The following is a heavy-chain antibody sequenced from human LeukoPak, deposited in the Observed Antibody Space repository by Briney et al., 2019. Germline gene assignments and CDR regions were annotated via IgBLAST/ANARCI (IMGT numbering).Heavy chain of an antibody. CDR2: ISGSGGNT. V-gene: IGHV3-23*01. D-gene: IGHD6-19*01. CDR3: AKAFTIAVSGFDY. CDR1: GFTFNNYA. J-gene: IGHJ4*02. Sequence: GGSLRLSCAASGFTFNNYAMNWVRQAPGKGLEWVSSISGSGGNTYYADSVKGRFTISRDNSKNTLYLQMNSLRADDTAVYYCAKAFTIAVSGFDYWGKGTLVTVSS.